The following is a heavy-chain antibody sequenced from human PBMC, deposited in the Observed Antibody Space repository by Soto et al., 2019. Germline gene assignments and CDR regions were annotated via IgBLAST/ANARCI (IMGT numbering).Heavy chain of an antibody. CDR2: INPNSGGT. CDR3: ARDYGGSYYYYGMDV. D-gene: IGHD4-17*01. CDR1: GYTFTGYY. Sequence: ASVKVSCKASGYTFTGYYMHWVRQAPGQGLEWMGWINPNSGGTNYAQKFQGWVTMTRDTSISTAYMELSRLRSDDTAVYYCARDYGGSYYYYGMDVWGQGTTVTVSS. V-gene: IGHV1-2*04. J-gene: IGHJ6*02.